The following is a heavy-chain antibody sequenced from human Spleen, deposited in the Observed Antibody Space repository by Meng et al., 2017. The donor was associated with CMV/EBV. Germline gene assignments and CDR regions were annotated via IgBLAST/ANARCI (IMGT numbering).Heavy chain of an antibody. V-gene: IGHV4-59*01. Sequence: GSLRLSCAASGFSFSDYWMSWVRQSPGKGLEWIGYISNNGRTNYNPSLKSRVTISVDTSKNHFSLKLTSVTAADTAAYYCARTKYYDFWSGYYPLLDAFDIWGQGTKVTVSS. J-gene: IGHJ3*02. D-gene: IGHD3-3*01. CDR2: ISNNGRT. CDR1: GFSFSDYW. CDR3: ARTKYYDFWSGYYPLLDAFDI.